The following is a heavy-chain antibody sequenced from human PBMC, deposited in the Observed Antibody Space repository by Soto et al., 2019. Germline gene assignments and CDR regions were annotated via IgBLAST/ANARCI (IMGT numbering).Heavy chain of an antibody. CDR2: ISDDGSTT. V-gene: IGHV3-74*01. CDR3: TRGPRVSSTGTGAP. CDR1: GFTFSAYW. Sequence: LRLSCEVSGFTFSAYWMHWVRQVPGKGLIWVSRISDDGSTTTYADSVKDRFTISRDNAKNTLYLQMNSLRADDTGLYYCTRGPRVSSTGTGAPWGQGTLVTVSS. D-gene: IGHD1-1*01. J-gene: IGHJ5*02.